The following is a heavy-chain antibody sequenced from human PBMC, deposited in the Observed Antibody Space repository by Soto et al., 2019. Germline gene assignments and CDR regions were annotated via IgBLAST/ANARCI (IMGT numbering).Heavy chain of an antibody. CDR2: IAGSGTNI. CDR1: GFTFSSYS. CDR3: ARDKDFAFDI. V-gene: IGHV3-48*02. J-gene: IGHJ3*02. Sequence: PGGSLRLSCAASGFTFSSYSMNWVRQAPGKGLEWISYIAGSGTNIHYADSVKGRFTISRDNAKNSLYLQMNSLRDEDTAFYYCARDKDFAFDIWRQGKLVTASS.